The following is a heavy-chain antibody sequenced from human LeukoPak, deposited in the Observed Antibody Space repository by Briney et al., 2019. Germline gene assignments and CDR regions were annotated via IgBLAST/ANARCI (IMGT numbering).Heavy chain of an antibody. Sequence: SVKVSCKASGYTLTGYYIHWVRQAPGQGLEWMGGIIPIFGTANYAQKFQGRVTITADESTSTAYMELSSLRPEDTAVYYCARDQVVRGVSFDYWGQGTLVTVSS. CDR1: GYTLTGYY. J-gene: IGHJ4*02. V-gene: IGHV1-69*13. D-gene: IGHD3-10*01. CDR3: ARDQVVRGVSFDY. CDR2: IIPIFGTA.